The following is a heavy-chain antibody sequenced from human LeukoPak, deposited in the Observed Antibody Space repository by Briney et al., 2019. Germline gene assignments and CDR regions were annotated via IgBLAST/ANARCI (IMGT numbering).Heavy chain of an antibody. J-gene: IGHJ4*02. CDR3: ARDRKVWYSSGSLGSDY. Sequence: GGSLRLSCAASGFTFSSYWMSWVRQAPGKGLEWVADIKQDGSEKYYVDSVKGRFTISRDNAKNSLYLQMNSLRAEDTAVYYCARDRKVWYSSGSLGSDYWGQGTLVTVSS. V-gene: IGHV3-7*01. CDR2: IKQDGSEK. CDR1: GFTFSSYW. D-gene: IGHD6-19*01.